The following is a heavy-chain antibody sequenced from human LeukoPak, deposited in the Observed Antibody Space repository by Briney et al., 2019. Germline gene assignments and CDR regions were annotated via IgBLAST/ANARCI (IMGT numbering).Heavy chain of an antibody. Sequence: SETLSLTCTVSGGSMSSYYWSWIRQPPGKGLEWIGYIYYSGSTKYNPSLKSRVTISVDTSKNQFSLKLSSVTAADTAVYYCARGARAGYNLEPFDYWGQGTLVTVSS. J-gene: IGHJ4*02. V-gene: IGHV4-59*08. D-gene: IGHD5-24*01. CDR3: ARGARAGYNLEPFDY. CDR2: IYYSGST. CDR1: GGSMSSYY.